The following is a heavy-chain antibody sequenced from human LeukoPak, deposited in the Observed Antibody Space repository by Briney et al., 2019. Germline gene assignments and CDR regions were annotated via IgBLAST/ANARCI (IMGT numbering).Heavy chain of an antibody. D-gene: IGHD3-10*01. J-gene: IGHJ6*02. CDR3: ARVGLPWFGELSRGYYYYGMDD. Sequence: SETLSLTCAVYGGSFSGYYWSWIRQPPGKGLEWMGEINHSGSTNYNPSLKSRVTISVDTSKNQFSLKLSSVTAADTAVYYCARVGLPWFGELSRGYYYYGMDDWGQGTTVTVSS. CDR1: GGSFSGYY. CDR2: INHSGST. V-gene: IGHV4-34*01.